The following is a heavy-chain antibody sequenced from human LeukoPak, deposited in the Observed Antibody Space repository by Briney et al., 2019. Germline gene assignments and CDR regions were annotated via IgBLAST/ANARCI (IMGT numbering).Heavy chain of an antibody. CDR3: AKDSLTPRYGDYPRPDY. D-gene: IGHD4-17*01. J-gene: IGHJ4*02. Sequence: HPGGSLRLSCAASGFTFSSYDIHWVRQAPGKGLEWVAFIRYDGSNKYYADSVRGRFTISRDNSKNTLYLQMNSLRAEDTAVYYCAKDSLTPRYGDYPRPDYWGQGTLVTVSS. V-gene: IGHV3-30*02. CDR1: GFTFSSYD. CDR2: IRYDGSNK.